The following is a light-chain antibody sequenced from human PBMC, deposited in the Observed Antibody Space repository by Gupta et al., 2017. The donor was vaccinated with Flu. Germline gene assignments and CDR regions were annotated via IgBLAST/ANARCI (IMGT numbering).Light chain of an antibody. Sequence: GSLSVAPGGRTTISSRADRKVSSSYLAWYQQKPGKAPKLLIYGASSMASGIPDRFSGSGSGTDFTLTISRLESEDFAVYYCQQYDSSLYTFGQGTKVEIK. J-gene: IGKJ2*01. V-gene: IGKV3-20*01. CDR1: RKVSSSY. CDR2: GAS. CDR3: QQYDSSLYT.